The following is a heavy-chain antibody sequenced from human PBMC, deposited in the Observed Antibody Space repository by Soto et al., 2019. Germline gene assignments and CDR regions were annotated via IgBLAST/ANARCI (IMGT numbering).Heavy chain of an antibody. CDR3: ARSLDIAGHDDAFDI. CDR1: GYTFTGYY. V-gene: IGHV1-2*04. Sequence: GASVKVSRKASGYTFTGYYMHCVRQAPGQGLEWMGWINPNSGGTNYAQKFQGWVTMTRDTSISTAYMELSRLRSDDTAVYYCARSLDIAGHDDAFDIWGQGTMVTVSS. D-gene: IGHD5-12*01. J-gene: IGHJ3*02. CDR2: INPNSGGT.